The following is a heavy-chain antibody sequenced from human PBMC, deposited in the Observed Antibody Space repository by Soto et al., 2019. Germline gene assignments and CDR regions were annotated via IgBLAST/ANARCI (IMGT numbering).Heavy chain of an antibody. CDR3: ARLGGYCTLTSCYGYYGMDV. J-gene: IGHJ6*02. V-gene: IGHV4-39*01. CDR1: GGSISSGPYS. Sequence: QLQLQESGPGLVKPSETLSLTCTVSGGSISSGPYSWGWIRQPPGKGLEWIGTFYYSGSTYYNPSLESRVTISVDSSNNQFSLKVSSVPAADTAVYYCARLGGYCTLTSCYGYYGMDVWGQGTPVTVSS. D-gene: IGHD2-2*01. CDR2: FYYSGST.